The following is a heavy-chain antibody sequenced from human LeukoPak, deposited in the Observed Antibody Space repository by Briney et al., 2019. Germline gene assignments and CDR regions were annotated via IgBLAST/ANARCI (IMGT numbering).Heavy chain of an antibody. V-gene: IGHV4-34*01. Sequence: SETLSLTCAVYGGSFSGYYWSWIRQPPGKGLEWIGEINHSGSTNYNPSLKSRVTISVDTSKNQFSLKLSSVTAADTAVYYCARGVVVPAAESYYYNGMDVWGQGTTVTVSS. D-gene: IGHD2-2*01. J-gene: IGHJ6*02. CDR1: GGSFSGYY. CDR2: INHSGST. CDR3: ARGVVVPAAESYYYNGMDV.